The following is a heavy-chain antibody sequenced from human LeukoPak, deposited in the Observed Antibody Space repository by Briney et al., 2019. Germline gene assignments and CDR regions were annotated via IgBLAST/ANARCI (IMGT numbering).Heavy chain of an antibody. Sequence: SETLSLTCTVSGGSISSYYWSWIRQPPGRGLEWIGYIHYSGSTNYNPSLKSRVTISVDTSKNQFSLKLSSVTAADTAVYYCASLGSGYYWNYFDYWGQGTLVTVSS. J-gene: IGHJ4*02. CDR2: IHYSGST. CDR1: GGSISSYY. CDR3: ASLGSGYYWNYFDY. D-gene: IGHD3-22*01. V-gene: IGHV4-59*12.